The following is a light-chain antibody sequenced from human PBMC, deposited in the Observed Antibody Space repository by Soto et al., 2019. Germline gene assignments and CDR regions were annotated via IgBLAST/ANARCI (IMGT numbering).Light chain of an antibody. J-gene: IGKJ1*01. CDR3: QQYNKWPRT. CDR1: QSVSSN. Sequence: EIVMTQSPATLSVSPVERATLSCRASQSVSSNLAWYQQKPGQAPRLLIYGASTRAAIIPARFSGSGSGTEFTLTISSLQSEDFAVYYCQQYNKWPRTFGQGTKVDIK. V-gene: IGKV3-15*01. CDR2: GAS.